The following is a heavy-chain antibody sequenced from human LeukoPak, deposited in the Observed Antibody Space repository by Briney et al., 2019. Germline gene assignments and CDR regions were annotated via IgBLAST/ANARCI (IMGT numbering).Heavy chain of an antibody. V-gene: IGHV4-31*03. Sequence: SQTLSITCLVTGGSIRRGGYYWSRIRHHPGKILDWIAHTYYSGSTYYNPSLKSRLTISVDTSKNQFSLKLSSVTAADTAVYYCAKGGAHYYDSTFDYWGQGTLVTVSS. CDR1: GGSIRRGGYY. J-gene: IGHJ4*02. D-gene: IGHD3-22*01. CDR3: AKGGAHYYDSTFDY. CDR2: TYYSGST.